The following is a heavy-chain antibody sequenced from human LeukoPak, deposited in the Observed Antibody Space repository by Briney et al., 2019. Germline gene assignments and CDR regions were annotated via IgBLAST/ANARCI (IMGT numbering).Heavy chain of an antibody. CDR1: GFTSSSYA. Sequence: PGGSLRLSCAASGFTSSSYAMNWVRQAPGKGLEWFSFINSNSQTIYYADSVKGRFTISRDNAKNSLYLQMDSLRAEDTGVYYCARDTWYSNSWLHAFDIWGQGTMVTVSS. CDR2: INSNSQTI. CDR3: ARDTWYSNSWLHAFDI. J-gene: IGHJ3*02. D-gene: IGHD6-13*01. V-gene: IGHV3-48*01.